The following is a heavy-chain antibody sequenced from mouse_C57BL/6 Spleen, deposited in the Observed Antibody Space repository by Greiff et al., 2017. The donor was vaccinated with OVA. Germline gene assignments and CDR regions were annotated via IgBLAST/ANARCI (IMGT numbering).Heavy chain of an antibody. CDR1: GFTFSSYA. V-gene: IGHV5-9-1*02. Sequence: EVKLVESGEGLVKPGGSLKLSCAASGFTFSSYAMSWVRQTPEQRLEWVAYISSGGDYIYYADTVKGRFTISRDNARKTLYLQMSSLKSEDTAMYYCTRENGSSHWYVDVWGTGTTVTVSS. J-gene: IGHJ1*03. D-gene: IGHD1-1*01. CDR2: ISSGGDYI. CDR3: TRENGSSHWYVDV.